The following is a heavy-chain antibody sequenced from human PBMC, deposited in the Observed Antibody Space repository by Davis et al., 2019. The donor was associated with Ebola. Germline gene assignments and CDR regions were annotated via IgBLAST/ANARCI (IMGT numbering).Heavy chain of an antibody. V-gene: IGHV1-69*13. J-gene: IGHJ6*03. CDR2: IIPIFETP. CDR1: GGSFSSYA. Sequence: SVKVSCKASGGSFSSYAISWVRQAPGQGLEWMGGIIPIFETPTYARRFQGRVTITADASTSTAYMELRSLTSEDTAVYYCASYFWSGDYMDIWGQGTTVIVSS. D-gene: IGHD3-3*01. CDR3: ASYFWSGDYMDI.